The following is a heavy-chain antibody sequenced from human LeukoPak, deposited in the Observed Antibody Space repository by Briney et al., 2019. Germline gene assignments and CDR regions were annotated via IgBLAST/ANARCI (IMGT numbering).Heavy chain of an antibody. CDR1: GGTFSSYA. CDR3: ARGEREWFGFLRNYYFEY. D-gene: IGHD3-10*01. V-gene: IGHV1-69*06. Sequence: ASVKVSCKASGGTFSSYAISWVRQAPGQGLEWMGGIIPIFGTANYVQKFQGRVTITADKSTSTAYMELNSLRAEDTAVYYCARGEREWFGFLRNYYFEYWGQGTLVTVSS. CDR2: IIPIFGTA. J-gene: IGHJ4*02.